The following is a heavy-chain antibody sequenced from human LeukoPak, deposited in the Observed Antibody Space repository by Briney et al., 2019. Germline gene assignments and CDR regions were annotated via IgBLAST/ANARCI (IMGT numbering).Heavy chain of an antibody. CDR3: AKAREWELLAPFDY. Sequence: PGGSLRLSCAASGFTFSSYAMSWVRQAPGKGLEWVSAISGSGSSTYYADSVKGRFTISRDNSKDTVDLQMNSLRLEDTAVYYCAKAREWELLAPFDYWGQGTLVTVSS. CDR1: GFTFSSYA. V-gene: IGHV3-23*01. CDR2: ISGSGSST. D-gene: IGHD1-26*01. J-gene: IGHJ4*02.